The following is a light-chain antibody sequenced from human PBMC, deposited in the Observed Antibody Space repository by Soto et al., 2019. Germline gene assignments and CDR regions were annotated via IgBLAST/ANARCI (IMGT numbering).Light chain of an antibody. CDR1: SEYSKYD. Sequence: QSVLTQSPSASASLGTSVKLTCTLSSEYSKYDIAWHQQQPEKGPRYLMKVYGDGSHRKGDGIPDRFSGSSSGAERYLTISSLQSDDEADYYCQTWGPGIRVFGGGTKLTVL. CDR3: QTWGPGIRV. J-gene: IGLJ3*02. CDR2: VYGDGSH. V-gene: IGLV4-69*01.